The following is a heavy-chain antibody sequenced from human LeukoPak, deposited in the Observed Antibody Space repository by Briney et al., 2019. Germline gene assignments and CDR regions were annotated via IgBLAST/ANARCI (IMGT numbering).Heavy chain of an antibody. CDR3: AREVYSSGYYPRYFDY. J-gene: IGHJ4*02. V-gene: IGHV3-66*02. D-gene: IGHD3-22*01. CDR1: GFTVSSNY. Sequence: GGSLRLSRAASGFTVSSNYMSWVRQAPGKGLEWVSVIYSGGSTYYADSVKGRFTISRDNSKNTLYLQMNSLRAEDTAVYYCAREVYSSGYYPRYFDYWGQGTLVTVSS. CDR2: IYSGGST.